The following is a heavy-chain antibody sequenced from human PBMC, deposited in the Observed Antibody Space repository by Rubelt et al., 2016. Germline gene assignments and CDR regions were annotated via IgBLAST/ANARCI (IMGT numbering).Heavy chain of an antibody. CDR1: GGTFSSYA. CDR2: IIPILGIA. CDR3: ARGVEYYYGSGTNWFDP. D-gene: IGHD3-10*01. Sequence: QVQLVQSGAEVKKPGSSVKVSCKASGGTFSSYAISWVRQAPGQGLEWMGRIIPILGIANFAQKFQCRVTITADKSTSTAYMELSSLRSEDTAVYSCARGVEYYYGSGTNWFDPWGQGTLVTVSS. V-gene: IGHV1-69*04. J-gene: IGHJ5*02.